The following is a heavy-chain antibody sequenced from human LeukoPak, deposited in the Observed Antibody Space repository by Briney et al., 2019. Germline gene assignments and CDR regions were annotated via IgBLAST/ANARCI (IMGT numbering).Heavy chain of an antibody. J-gene: IGHJ4*02. CDR2: INHSGST. Sequence: PSETLSLTCAVYGGSFSGYYWSWIRQPPGKGLEWIGEINHSGSTNYNPSLKSRVTISVDTSKNQFSLKLSSVTAADTAVYYCARDSLHSGSDTGHLYWGQGTLVTVSS. V-gene: IGHV4-34*01. CDR1: GGSFSGYY. D-gene: IGHD3-10*01. CDR3: ARDSLHSGSDTGHLY.